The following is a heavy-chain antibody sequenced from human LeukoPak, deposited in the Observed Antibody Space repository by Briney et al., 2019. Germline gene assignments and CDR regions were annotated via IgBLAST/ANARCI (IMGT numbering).Heavy chain of an antibody. Sequence: GGSLRLSCAASGFTFSDYYMGWIRQAPGKGPEWISYITSSGSSVYYPDSVKGRFTISRDNAKNSLFLQINSLRAEDTAMFYCARALNDAFYIWGQGTMVTVSS. CDR2: ITSSGSSV. J-gene: IGHJ3*02. V-gene: IGHV3-11*01. CDR3: ARALNDAFYI. CDR1: GFTFSDYY.